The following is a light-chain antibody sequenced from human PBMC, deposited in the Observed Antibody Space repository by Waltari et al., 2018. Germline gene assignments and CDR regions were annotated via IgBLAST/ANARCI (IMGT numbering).Light chain of an antibody. CDR2: GAS. CDR3: QQFDNWS. Sequence: EIVMTQSPATLSVSPGERATLSCRARQSVSTTLAWYQQKPGQAPRLLIYGASARATGIPARFSGSGSGTEFTLTISSLQSADFAIYYCQQFDNWSFGQGTKLEIK. CDR1: QSVSTT. V-gene: IGKV3-15*01. J-gene: IGKJ2*01.